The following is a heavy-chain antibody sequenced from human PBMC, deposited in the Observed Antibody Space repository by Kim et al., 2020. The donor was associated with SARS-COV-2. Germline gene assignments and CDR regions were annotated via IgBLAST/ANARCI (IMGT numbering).Heavy chain of an antibody. CDR1: GFSFSSHW. J-gene: IGHJ5*02. CDR2: IKGDESAT. V-gene: IGHV3-74*01. Sequence: GGSLRLSCAASGFSFSSHWMHWVRQAPGKGLVWVSQIKGDESATNYAVSVKGRFTISRDNAKNMVYLQMNSLRAEDTAVYYCARGLLTGHNWFDPWGQGTLVTVS. CDR3: ARGLLTGHNWFDP. D-gene: IGHD3-9*01.